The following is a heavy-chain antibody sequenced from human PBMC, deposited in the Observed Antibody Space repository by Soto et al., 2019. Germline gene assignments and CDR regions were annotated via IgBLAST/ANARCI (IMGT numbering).Heavy chain of an antibody. D-gene: IGHD6-13*01. CDR3: ARDSDTWYPRHTDPSYNYYGMDV. J-gene: IGHJ6*02. V-gene: IGHV1-18*01. CDR1: GYTFSNYG. CDR2: ISAYNGKT. Sequence: EASVKVSCKASGYTFSNYGITWVRQTPGQGLEWMGWISAYNGKTKYAQKLQGRVTMTTDTSTSTAYMELRSLRSDDTAVYYCARDSDTWYPRHTDPSYNYYGMDVWGQGTTVTVSS.